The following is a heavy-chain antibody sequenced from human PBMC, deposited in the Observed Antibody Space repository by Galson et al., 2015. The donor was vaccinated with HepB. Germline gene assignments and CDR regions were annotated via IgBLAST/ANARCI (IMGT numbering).Heavy chain of an antibody. D-gene: IGHD6-13*01. CDR2: INHSGST. Sequence: SETLSLTCTVSGGSISSGGYYWSWIRQPPGKGLEWIGEINHSGSTNYNPSLKSRVTISVDTSKNQFSLKLSSVTAADTAVYYCARGGRSSSWYVLYNWFDPWGQGTLVTVSS. V-gene: IGHV4-39*07. CDR1: GGSISSGGYY. J-gene: IGHJ5*02. CDR3: ARGGRSSSWYVLYNWFDP.